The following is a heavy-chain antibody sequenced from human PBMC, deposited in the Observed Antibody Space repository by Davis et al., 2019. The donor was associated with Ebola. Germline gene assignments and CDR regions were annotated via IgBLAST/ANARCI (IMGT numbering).Heavy chain of an antibody. CDR2: INHSGST. V-gene: IGHV4-34*01. CDR3: ARVEVAYYYDSSGYYLKPYYFDY. CDR1: GGSFSGYY. D-gene: IGHD3-22*01. J-gene: IGHJ4*02. Sequence: MPSETLSLTCAVYGGSFSGYYWSWIRQPPGKGLEWIGEINHSGSTNYNPSLKSLVTISVDTSKNQFSLKLSSVTAADTAVYYCARVEVAYYYDSSGYYLKPYYFDYWGQGTLVTVSS.